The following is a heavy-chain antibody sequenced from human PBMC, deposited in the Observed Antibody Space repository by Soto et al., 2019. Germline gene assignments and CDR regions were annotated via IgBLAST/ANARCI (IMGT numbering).Heavy chain of an antibody. D-gene: IGHD3-22*01. CDR2: IKSKLDVGTT. V-gene: IGHV3-15*07. CDR1: GFTFTNAW. Sequence: GGSLRLSCAASGFTFTNAWINWVRQAPGKGLKWVGRIKSKLDVGTTDFAASVKGRFAISRDDSTHMVYLQMTSLKTDDTAIYYCTTDSYMTTIVVRFDYWGHGTLVTVSS. CDR3: TTDSYMTTIVVRFDY. J-gene: IGHJ4*01.